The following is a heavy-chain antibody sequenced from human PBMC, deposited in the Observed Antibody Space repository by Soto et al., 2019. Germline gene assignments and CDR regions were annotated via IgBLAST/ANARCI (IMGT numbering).Heavy chain of an antibody. CDR3: ARGAITVFGVVVGSMDV. V-gene: IGHV1-69*06. J-gene: IGHJ6*02. Sequence: RASVKVSCKASGGTFSNYGISWVRQAPGQGLEWMGGTIPMFGTTNYAQKFQGRVTITADKSTRTVYMELTSLKFEDTAVYFCARGAITVFGVVVGSMDVWGQGTTVTVSS. D-gene: IGHD3-3*01. CDR2: TIPMFGTT. CDR1: GGTFSNYG.